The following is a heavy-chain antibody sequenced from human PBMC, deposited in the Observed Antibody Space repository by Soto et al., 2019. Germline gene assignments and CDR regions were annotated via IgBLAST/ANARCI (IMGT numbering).Heavy chain of an antibody. CDR2: ISGSDGRT. Sequence: GVSLRLSCAASGFTFSSYAMSWVRQAPGKGLEWVSTISGSDGRTYSTDSVKGRFTISRDNSRNTAYLQMNSLRVEDTAVYYCAKAVSNYPHMTLFDYRRRGNRVTASS. J-gene: IGHJ4*02. V-gene: IGHV3-23*01. D-gene: IGHD1-7*01. CDR3: AKAVSNYPHMTLFDY. CDR1: GFTFSSYA.